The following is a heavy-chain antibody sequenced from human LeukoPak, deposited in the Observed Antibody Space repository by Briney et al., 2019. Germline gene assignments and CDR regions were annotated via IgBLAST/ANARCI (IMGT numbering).Heavy chain of an antibody. CDR3: ARVQSYGYSPDY. CDR2: INHSGSS. D-gene: IGHD5-18*01. CDR1: GGSFSGYY. V-gene: IGHV4-34*01. J-gene: IGHJ4*02. Sequence: PSETLSLTCAVYGGSFSGYYWSRIRQPPGKGLEWIGEINHSGSSNYNPSLKSRVTISVDTSTNQFSLKLSSVTAADTAVYYCARVQSYGYSPDYWGQGTLVTVSS.